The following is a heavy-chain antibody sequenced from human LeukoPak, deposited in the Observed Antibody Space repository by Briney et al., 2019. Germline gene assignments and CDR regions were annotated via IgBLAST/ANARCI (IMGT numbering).Heavy chain of an antibody. D-gene: IGHD1-26*01. CDR3: ARAVSWELGGWFDP. CDR1: GYTFTGYY. V-gene: IGHV1-2*02. Sequence: ASVKVSCKPSGYTFTGYYMHWVRQAPGQGFEWMGWINPNSGGTNHAQKFQGRVTMTRDTSISTAYMELSRLRSDDTAVYYCARAVSWELGGWFDPWGQGTLVTVSS. J-gene: IGHJ5*02. CDR2: INPNSGGT.